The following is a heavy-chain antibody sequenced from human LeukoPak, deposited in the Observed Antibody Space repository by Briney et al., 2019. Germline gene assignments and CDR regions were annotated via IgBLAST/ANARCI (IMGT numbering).Heavy chain of an antibody. Sequence: ASVKVSCKASGYTFTGYYMHWVRQAPGQGLEWMGWINPNSGGTNYAQKFQGRVTMTRDTSISTAYMELSRLRSDDTAVYNCAREDTRYSSSWYDYWGQGTLVTVSS. CDR1: GYTFTGYY. V-gene: IGHV1-2*02. CDR3: AREDTRYSSSWYDY. J-gene: IGHJ4*02. CDR2: INPNSGGT. D-gene: IGHD6-13*01.